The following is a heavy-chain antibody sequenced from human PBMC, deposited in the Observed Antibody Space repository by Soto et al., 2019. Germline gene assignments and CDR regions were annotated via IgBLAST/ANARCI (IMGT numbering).Heavy chain of an antibody. CDR3: ARHRSGSLDY. V-gene: IGHV4-31*03. CDR2: IYYSGST. D-gene: IGHD1-26*01. CDR1: GGSISSGGYY. Sequence: SETVSLTCTVSGGSISSGGYYWSWIRQHPGKGLEWIGYIYYSGSTYYNPSLKSRVTISVDTSKNQFSLKLSSVTAADTAVYYCARHRSGSLDYWGQGTLVTVSS. J-gene: IGHJ4*02.